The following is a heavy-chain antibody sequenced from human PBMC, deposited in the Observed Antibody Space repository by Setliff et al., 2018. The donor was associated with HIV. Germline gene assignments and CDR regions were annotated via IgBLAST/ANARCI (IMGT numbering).Heavy chain of an antibody. J-gene: IGHJ6*03. CDR1: GGSISSYY. Sequence: TLSLTCTVSGGSISSYYWSRIRQPPGKGLEWIGYIYYSGSTNYNPSLKSRVTISVDTSKNQFSLKLSSVTAADTAVYYCARHDDCSGGSCYPEGNYYYYYMDVWGKGTTVTVSS. CDR2: IYYSGST. CDR3: ARHDDCSGGSCYPEGNYYYYYMDV. V-gene: IGHV4-59*08. D-gene: IGHD2-15*01.